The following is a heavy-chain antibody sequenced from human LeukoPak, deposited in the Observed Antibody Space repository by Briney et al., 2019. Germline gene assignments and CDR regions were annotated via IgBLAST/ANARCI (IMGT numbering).Heavy chain of an antibody. CDR3: ARDYYFGMNV. CDR1: GFRFSDYY. V-gene: IGHV3-69-1*01. CDR2: LTSDRSV. Sequence: GGSLRLSCAASGFRFSDYYMNWIRQPPGKGLEWVSHLTSDRSVSYADSVKGRFTISRDNAKNSLYLQMNSLRAEDTAVYYCARDYYFGMNVWGQGTTVTVSS. J-gene: IGHJ6*02.